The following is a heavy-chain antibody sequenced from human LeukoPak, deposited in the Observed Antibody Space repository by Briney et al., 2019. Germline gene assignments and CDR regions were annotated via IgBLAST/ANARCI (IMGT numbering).Heavy chain of an antibody. D-gene: IGHD3-10*01. V-gene: IGHV4-4*07. CDR1: GGSIRSYY. CDR3: ARLGYYGSGSLVDYFDY. Sequence: SETLSLTCTVSGGSIRSYYWSWIRQPAGKGLEWIGRFYTSGSTNYNPSLKSRVTISVDTSKNQFSLKLSSATAADTAVYYCARLGYYGSGSLVDYFDYWGQGTLVTVSS. CDR2: FYTSGST. J-gene: IGHJ4*02.